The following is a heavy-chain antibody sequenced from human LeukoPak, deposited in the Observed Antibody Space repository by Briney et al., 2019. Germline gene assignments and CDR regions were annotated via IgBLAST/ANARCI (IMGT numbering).Heavy chain of an antibody. CDR3: ARDMYYYGSGSYRFDY. CDR1: GGSITSYY. J-gene: IGHJ4*02. V-gene: IGHV4-4*07. D-gene: IGHD3-10*01. CDR2: THTSGST. Sequence: SETLSLTCTFSGGSITSYYWSWIRQPAGKGLEWIGRTHTSGSTNYNPSLKSRVTMSVDTSKNQFSLKLSSVTAADTAVYYCARDMYYYGSGSYRFDYWGQGTLVTISS.